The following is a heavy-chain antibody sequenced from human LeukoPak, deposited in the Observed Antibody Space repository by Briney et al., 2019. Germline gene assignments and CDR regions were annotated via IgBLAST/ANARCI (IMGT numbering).Heavy chain of an antibody. J-gene: IGHJ4*02. D-gene: IGHD3-22*01. CDR3: ARDPYYYDSSGNGFDY. Sequence: GASVKVSCKASGGTFSSYAISWVRQAPGQGLEWMGWISAYNGNTNYAQKLQGRVTMTTDTSTSTAYMELRSLRSDDTAVYYCARDPYYYDSSGNGFDYWGQGTLVTVSS. CDR2: ISAYNGNT. CDR1: GGTFSSYA. V-gene: IGHV1-18*01.